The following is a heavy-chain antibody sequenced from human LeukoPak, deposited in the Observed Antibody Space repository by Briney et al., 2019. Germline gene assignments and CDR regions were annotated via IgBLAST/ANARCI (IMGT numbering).Heavy chain of an antibody. D-gene: IGHD6-19*01. Sequence: GGSLRLSCAASGFTFSSYSMNWVRQAPGKGLEWVSSISSSSSYIYYADSVKGRFTISRDNAKNSLYLQMNSLRAEDTAVYYCAKWYSSGWYSDYWGQGTLVTVSS. J-gene: IGHJ4*02. V-gene: IGHV3-21*01. CDR3: AKWYSSGWYSDY. CDR2: ISSSSSYI. CDR1: GFTFSSYS.